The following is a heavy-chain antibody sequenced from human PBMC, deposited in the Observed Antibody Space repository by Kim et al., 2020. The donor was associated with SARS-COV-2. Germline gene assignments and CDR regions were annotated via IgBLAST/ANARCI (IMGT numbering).Heavy chain of an antibody. CDR1: GFTFSSYW. J-gene: IGHJ4*02. Sequence: GGSLRLSCAASGFTFSSYWMHWVRQAPGKGLVWVSRINSDGSSTSYADSVKGRFTISRDNAKNTLYLQMNSLRAEDTAVYYCASSFYPSAENYYGSGSYYEPPRDWGQGTLVTVSS. CDR2: INSDGSST. D-gene: IGHD3-10*01. V-gene: IGHV3-74*01. CDR3: ASSFYPSAENYYGSGSYYEPPRD.